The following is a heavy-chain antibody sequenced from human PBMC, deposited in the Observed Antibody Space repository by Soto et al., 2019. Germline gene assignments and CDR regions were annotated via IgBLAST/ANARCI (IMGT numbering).Heavy chain of an antibody. CDR2: MYYSGST. J-gene: IGHJ5*02. CDR1: GDSISSSY. Sequence: QVQLQESGPGLVKPSETLSLTYTISGDSISSSYWNWIRQPPGKGLEWIGYMYYSGSTNYNPSLKSRVTISVDTSRNQFSLKLTSVTAADTAVYYCASQDHSRSSSGWFDPWGQGTLVTVSS. CDR3: ASQDHSRSSSGWFDP. D-gene: IGHD6-6*01. V-gene: IGHV4-59*01.